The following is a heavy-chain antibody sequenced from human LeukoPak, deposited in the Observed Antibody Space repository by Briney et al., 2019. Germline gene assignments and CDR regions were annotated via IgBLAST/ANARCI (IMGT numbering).Heavy chain of an antibody. CDR1: GGTFSSYA. Sequence: GSSVKVSCKASGGTFSSYAISWGRQAPGQGLEWMGGIIPIFGTANYAQKFQGRVTITADESTSTAYMELSSLRSEDTAVYYCASMATITPSDYWGQGTLVTVSS. CDR3: ASMATITPSDY. V-gene: IGHV1-69*01. CDR2: IIPIFGTA. J-gene: IGHJ4*02. D-gene: IGHD5-24*01.